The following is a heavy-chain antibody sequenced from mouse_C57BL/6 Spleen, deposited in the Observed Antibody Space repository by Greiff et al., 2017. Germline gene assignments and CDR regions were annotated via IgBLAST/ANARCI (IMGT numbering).Heavy chain of an antibody. CDR3: ASLITTVVPALDY. V-gene: IGHV1-55*01. D-gene: IGHD1-1*01. CDR2: IYPGSGST. Sequence: QVQLQQPGAELVKPGASVKMSCKASGYTFTSYWITWVKQRPGQGLEWIGDIYPGSGSTTYNEKFKSKATLTVDPSYSPAYMLLSNLTSDDSTVYYCASLITTVVPALDYWGQGTTLTVSS. J-gene: IGHJ2*01. CDR1: GYTFTSYW.